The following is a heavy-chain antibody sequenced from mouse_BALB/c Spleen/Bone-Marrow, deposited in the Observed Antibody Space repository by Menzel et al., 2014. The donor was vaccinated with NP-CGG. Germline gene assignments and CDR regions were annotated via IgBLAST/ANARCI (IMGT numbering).Heavy chain of an antibody. CDR1: GFTFTDYY. Sequence: EVQLVESGGGLVQPGGSLRLFCETSGFTFTDYYMSWVRQPPGKALEWLGFIRNKAKGYTTDYSASVKGRFTISRDNSQSISYLQMNTLRAEDSATYYCARDENVGIYWYFDVWGAGATVTVSS. J-gene: IGHJ1*01. CDR2: IRNKAKGYTT. CDR3: ARDENVGIYWYFDV. V-gene: IGHV7-3*02.